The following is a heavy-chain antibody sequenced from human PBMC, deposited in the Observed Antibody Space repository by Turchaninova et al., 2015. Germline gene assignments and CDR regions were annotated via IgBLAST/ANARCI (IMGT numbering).Heavy chain of an antibody. V-gene: IGHV4-34*01. CDR3: AXXXGMFLAGDSXDAFXX. D-gene: IGHD3-3*01. J-gene: IGHJ3*02. Sequence: QVRLQQWGAGLVKPSETLSLTCAVYGGSFSDFHWSWIRQPPGQGLEWIGQITHSGGTNYNPSLKSRVTIXXDKXXNQVXLKVNXXTAXXXAVYFCAXXXGMFLAGDSXDAFXXWGQGTMVTXSS. CDR1: GGSFSDFH. CDR2: ITHSGGT.